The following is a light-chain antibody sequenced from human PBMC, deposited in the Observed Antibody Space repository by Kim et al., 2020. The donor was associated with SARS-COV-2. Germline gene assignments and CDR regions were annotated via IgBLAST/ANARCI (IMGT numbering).Light chain of an antibody. J-gene: IGKJ1*01. Sequence: GSVRERVPHECRASQSLSTRLAWYPQKPGKAPTRLIYKGSSLQSGVPPRFSGSVSGTEFTLTISSLQPDDFASFYCHQFDLYPWTFGQGTKVDIK. CDR2: KGS. CDR1: QSLSTR. V-gene: IGKV1-5*03. CDR3: HQFDLYPWT.